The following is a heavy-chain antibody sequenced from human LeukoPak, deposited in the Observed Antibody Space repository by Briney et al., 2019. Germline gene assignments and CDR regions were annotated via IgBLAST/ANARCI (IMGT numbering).Heavy chain of an antibody. CDR3: ARGGSEYYDFWSGYYRQTWYFDL. CDR2: INHSGST. J-gene: IGHJ2*01. V-gene: IGHV4-39*07. CDR1: GGSISSISYY. Sequence: SETLSLTCTVSGGSISSISYYWSWIRQPPGKGLEWIGEINHSGSTNYNPSLKSRVTISVDTSKNQFSLKLSSVTAADTAVYYCARGGSEYYDFWSGYYRQTWYFDLWGRGTLVTVSS. D-gene: IGHD3-3*01.